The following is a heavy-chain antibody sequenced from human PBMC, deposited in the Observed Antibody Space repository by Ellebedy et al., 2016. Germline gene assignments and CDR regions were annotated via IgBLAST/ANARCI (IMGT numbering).Heavy chain of an antibody. D-gene: IGHD3-10*01. V-gene: IGHV3-74*01. CDR2: INSDGSST. Sequence: LSLTCAASGFTFSSYWMHWVRQAPGKGLVWVSRINSDGSSTSYADSVKGRLTISRDNAKNTLYLQMNSLRAEDTAVYYCAREGSYYGMDVWGQGTTVTVSS. J-gene: IGHJ6*02. CDR3: AREGSYYGMDV. CDR1: GFTFSSYW.